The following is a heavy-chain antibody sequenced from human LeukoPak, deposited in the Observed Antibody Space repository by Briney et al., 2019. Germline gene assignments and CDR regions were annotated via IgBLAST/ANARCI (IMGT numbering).Heavy chain of an antibody. J-gene: IGHJ6*03. D-gene: IGHD4-17*01. CDR2: ISYSASS. CDR1: GGSISNYY. Sequence: SETLSLTCTVSGGSISNYYWSWIRQPPGKGLEWLGYISYSASSNYNPSLKSRVSISVDTSKNQFSLKLSSVTAADTAVYYCARDNYGDNYYYYYYMGVWGKGTTVTVSS. V-gene: IGHV4-59*12. CDR3: ARDNYGDNYYYYYYMGV.